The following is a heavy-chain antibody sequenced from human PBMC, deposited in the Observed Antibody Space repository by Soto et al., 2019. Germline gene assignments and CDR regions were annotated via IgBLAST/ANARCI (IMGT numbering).Heavy chain of an antibody. CDR1: GGSISSYY. CDR2: IYYSGST. J-gene: IGHJ6*02. V-gene: IGHV4-59*01. CDR3: AGGYSRSWDGVDYYYYGMDV. D-gene: IGHD6-13*01. Sequence: PSETLSLTCTVSGGSISSYYWSWIRQPPGKGLEWIGYIYYSGSTNYNPSLRSRVTISVDTSKNQFSLKLSSVTAADTAVYYWAGGYSRSWDGVDYYYYGMDVWGQGTTVTAP.